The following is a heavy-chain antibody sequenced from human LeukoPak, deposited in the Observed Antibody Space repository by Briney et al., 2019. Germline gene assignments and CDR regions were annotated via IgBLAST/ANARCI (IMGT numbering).Heavy chain of an antibody. J-gene: IGHJ6*03. CDR1: SGSFSGYY. CDR3: ARVNRGWFGELLDYMDV. V-gene: IGHV4-34*01. D-gene: IGHD3-10*01. Sequence: SETLSLTCAVYSGSFSGYYWNWIRQSPGKGLEWIGEINHSGITNYNPSLKSRVTISVDTSKNQFSLKLSSVTAADTAVYYCARVNRGWFGELLDYMDVWGKGTTVTISS. CDR2: INHSGIT.